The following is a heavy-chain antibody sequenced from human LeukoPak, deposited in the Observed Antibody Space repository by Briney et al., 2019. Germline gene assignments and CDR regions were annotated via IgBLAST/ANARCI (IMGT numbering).Heavy chain of an antibody. D-gene: IGHD2-21*02. J-gene: IGHJ4*02. CDR3: ARPYCGGDCDRFGHGDY. CDR2: IYSGGST. V-gene: IGHV3-53*01. CDR1: GFTVSSNY. Sequence: GGSLRLSCAASGFTVSSNYMSWVRQAPGKGLEWVSVIYSGGSTYYADSVKGRFTISRDNSKNTLYLQMNSLRAEDTAVYYCARPYCGGDCDRFGHGDYWGQGTLVTVSS.